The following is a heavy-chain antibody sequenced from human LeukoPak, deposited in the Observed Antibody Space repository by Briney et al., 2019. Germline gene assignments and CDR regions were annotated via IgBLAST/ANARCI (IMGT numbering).Heavy chain of an antibody. CDR2: ISGSGGNT. CDR1: GFTLSNYA. J-gene: IGHJ6*02. D-gene: IGHD3-16*01. V-gene: IGHV3-23*01. Sequence: PGGSLRLSCEASGFTLSNYAVSWVRQAPGNPGKGLEWVSAISGSGGNTYYADSVKGRFTISRDSSKNTLYLQMNSLRAEDTAVYYCAKGAGYYDYVWGSYDYYYGMDVWGQGTTVTVSS. CDR3: AKGAGYYDYVWGSYDYYYGMDV.